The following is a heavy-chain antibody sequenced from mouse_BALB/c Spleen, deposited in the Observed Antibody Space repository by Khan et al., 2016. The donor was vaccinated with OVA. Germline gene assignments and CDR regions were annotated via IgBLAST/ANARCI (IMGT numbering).Heavy chain of an antibody. CDR2: ILPGSVST. J-gene: IGHJ3*01. V-gene: IGHV1-9*01. CDR3: ARMGDYGYDAWFAY. CDR1: GYTFSSYW. D-gene: IGHD2-2*01. Sequence: VQLQESGAELMKPGASVKISCKATGYTFSSYWIEWIKQRPGHGLEWIGEILPGSVSTNYNEKFKGKATFTADTSSNTVYMQLSSLTSEDSAVYYCARMGDYGYDAWFAYWGQGTLVTVSA.